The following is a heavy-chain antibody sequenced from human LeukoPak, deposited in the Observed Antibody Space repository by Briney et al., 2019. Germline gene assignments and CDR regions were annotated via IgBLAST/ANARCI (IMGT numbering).Heavy chain of an antibody. CDR1: GGTFNNYP. CDR2: IIPIFGTT. Sequence: GSSVKVSCKASGGTFNNYPISWVRQAPGQGLEWMGGIIPIFGTTNYAPKFQGRVTFTADESTSTAYMELSSLRSEDTAVYYCASAPLEYSSSSSDYWGQGTLVTVSS. CDR3: ASAPLEYSSSSSDY. J-gene: IGHJ4*02. D-gene: IGHD6-6*01. V-gene: IGHV1-69*01.